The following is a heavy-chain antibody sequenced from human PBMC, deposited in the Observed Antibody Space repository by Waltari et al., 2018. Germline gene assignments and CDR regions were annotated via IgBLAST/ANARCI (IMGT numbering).Heavy chain of an antibody. CDR2: IYHSGST. CDR1: GYSISSGYY. Sequence: QVQLQESGPGLVKPSETLSLTCAVSGYSISSGYYWGWIRQPPGKGLEWIGSIYHSGSTYYNPSLKSRVTISVDTSKNPFSLKLGSVTAADTAVYYCAGRFVTTDQGFDPWGQGTLVTVSS. D-gene: IGHD4-17*01. CDR3: AGRFVTTDQGFDP. J-gene: IGHJ5*02. V-gene: IGHV4-38-2*01.